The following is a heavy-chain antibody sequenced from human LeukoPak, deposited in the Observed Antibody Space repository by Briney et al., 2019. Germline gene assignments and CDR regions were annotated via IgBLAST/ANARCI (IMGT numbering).Heavy chain of an antibody. CDR1: GFTVSSNY. CDR3: ASRRGYSGYDTDQPFDY. D-gene: IGHD5-12*01. CDR2: IYSGGST. V-gene: IGHV3-66*01. Sequence: GGSLRLSCAASGFTVSSNYMSWVRQAPGKGLEWVSVIYSGGSTYYADSVKGRFTFSRDNSKNTLYLQMNSLRAEDTAVYYCASRRGYSGYDTDQPFDYWGQGTLVTVSS. J-gene: IGHJ4*02.